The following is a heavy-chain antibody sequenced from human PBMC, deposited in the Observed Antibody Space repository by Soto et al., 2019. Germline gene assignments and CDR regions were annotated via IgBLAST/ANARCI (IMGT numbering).Heavy chain of an antibody. V-gene: IGHV4-30-2*01. CDR3: ARDILTGRMGMDV. Sequence: SETLSLTCAVSGCSISSGGYSWSWIRQPPGKGLEWIGYIYHSGSTYYNPSLKSRVTISLDTSKKQFSLKLSSVTAADTAVYYCARDILTGRMGMDVWGQGTTVTVSS. CDR1: GCSISSGGYS. J-gene: IGHJ6*02. CDR2: IYHSGST. D-gene: IGHD3-9*01.